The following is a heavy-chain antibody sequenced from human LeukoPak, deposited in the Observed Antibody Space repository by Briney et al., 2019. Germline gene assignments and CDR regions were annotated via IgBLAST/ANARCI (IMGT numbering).Heavy chain of an antibody. J-gene: IGHJ4*02. Sequence: ASVKVSCKASEYTFTGYYMHWVRQAPGQGLEWMGWINPNSGDTNYSQKFQGRVTMTSDTSISTAYMELSRLRSDDTAVYYCVRGRGIVAAGVDFWGQGTLVTVSS. CDR2: INPNSGDT. V-gene: IGHV1-2*02. CDR1: EYTFTGYY. D-gene: IGHD6-13*01. CDR3: VRGRGIVAAGVDF.